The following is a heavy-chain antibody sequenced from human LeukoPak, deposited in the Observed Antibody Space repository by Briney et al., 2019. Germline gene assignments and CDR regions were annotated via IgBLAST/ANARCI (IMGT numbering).Heavy chain of an antibody. Sequence: SETLSLTCAVYGVSFSGYYWSWIRQPPGKGLEWIGEINHSGSTNYNPSLKSRVTISVDTSKNQFSLRLSSVTAADTAVYYCARDNYYDSSGPLSYYYGMDVWGQGTTVTVSS. CDR3: ARDNYYDSSGPLSYYYGMDV. CDR2: INHSGST. V-gene: IGHV4-34*01. CDR1: GVSFSGYY. J-gene: IGHJ6*02. D-gene: IGHD3-22*01.